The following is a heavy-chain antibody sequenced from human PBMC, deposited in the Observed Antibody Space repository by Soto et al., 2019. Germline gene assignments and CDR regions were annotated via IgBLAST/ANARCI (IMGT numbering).Heavy chain of an antibody. CDR3: ARGAGGALYYYYGMDV. CDR2: ISAYNGNT. D-gene: IGHD1-26*01. J-gene: IGHJ6*02. Sequence: ASVKVSCKASGYTFTSYCISWVGQSPVRGLDWMGWISAYNGNTNYAQKLQGRVTMTTDTSTSTAYMELRSLRSDDTAVYYCARGAGGALYYYYGMDVWGQGTTVTVSS. CDR1: GYTFTSYC. V-gene: IGHV1-18*04.